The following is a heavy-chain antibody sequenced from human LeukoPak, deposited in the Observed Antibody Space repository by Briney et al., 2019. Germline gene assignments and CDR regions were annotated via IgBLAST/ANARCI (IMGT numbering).Heavy chain of an antibody. CDR2: MNPNSGNA. CDR3: ARGQWDV. V-gene: IGHV1-8*01. CDR1: GYTVTSSD. Sequence: GASVKVSCKASGYTVTSSDINWVRQATGQGLEWMGWMNPNSGNAAYVQKFQGRVTMTRDTSISTAYMELSSLRSEDTAVYYCARGQWDVWGQGTTVTVSS. J-gene: IGHJ6*02.